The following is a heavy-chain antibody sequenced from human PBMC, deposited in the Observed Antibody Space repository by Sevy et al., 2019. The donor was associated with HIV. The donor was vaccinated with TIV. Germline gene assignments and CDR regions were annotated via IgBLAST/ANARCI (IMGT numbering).Heavy chain of an antibody. CDR3: AKGDTSTRYYYYGMDV. CDR1: GFTFSSYA. Sequence: GESLKISCAASGFTFSSYAMSWVRQAPGKGLEWVSAISGSGGSTYYADSVKGRFTISRDNSKKTLYLQMNSLRAEDTALYYCAKGDTSTRYYYYGMDVWGQGTAVTVSS. V-gene: IGHV3-23*01. D-gene: IGHD2-2*01. J-gene: IGHJ6*02. CDR2: ISGSGGST.